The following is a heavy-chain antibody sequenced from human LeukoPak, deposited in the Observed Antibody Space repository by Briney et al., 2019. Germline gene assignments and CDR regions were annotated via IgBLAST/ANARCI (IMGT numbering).Heavy chain of an antibody. CDR3: ARDLGSCSSNRCQTNWFHP. Sequence: PAGSLRLSCAASGFTLSTYWMHWVRQARGKGMAWVSGINTDGSNTTYADSVEDRFTISRDNAKNTLYLQMHSLRAEDTAMYYCARDLGSCSSNRCQTNWFHPWGQGTLVTVSS. D-gene: IGHD2-2*01. CDR1: GFTLSTYW. CDR2: INTDGSNT. J-gene: IGHJ5*02. V-gene: IGHV3-74*01.